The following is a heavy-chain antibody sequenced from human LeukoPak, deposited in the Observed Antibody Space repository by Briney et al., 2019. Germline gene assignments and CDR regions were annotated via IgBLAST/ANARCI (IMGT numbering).Heavy chain of an antibody. CDR2: INPNSGGT. CDR3: ARVQGSDYVWGSYRPSFDY. J-gene: IGHJ4*02. V-gene: IGHV1-2*02. Sequence: ASVKVSCKASGYTFTGYYMHWVRQAPGQGLEWMGWINPNSGGTNYAQKFQGRVTMTRDTSISTAYMELRSLRSDDTAVYYCARVQGSDYVWGSYRPSFDYWGRGTLVTVSS. D-gene: IGHD3-16*02. CDR1: GYTFTGYY.